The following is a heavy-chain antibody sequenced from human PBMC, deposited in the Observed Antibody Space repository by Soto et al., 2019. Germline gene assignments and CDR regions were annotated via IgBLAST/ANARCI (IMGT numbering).Heavy chain of an antibody. D-gene: IGHD6-19*01. CDR3: ARNGRIAVAGRAFDI. Sequence: ASVKVSCKASGYTFTGYYMHWVRQAPGQGLEWMGWINPNSGGTNYAQKFQGWVTMTRDTSISTAYMELSRLRSDDTAVYYCARNGRIAVAGRAFDIWGQGTMVTVSS. J-gene: IGHJ3*02. V-gene: IGHV1-2*04. CDR1: GYTFTGYY. CDR2: INPNSGGT.